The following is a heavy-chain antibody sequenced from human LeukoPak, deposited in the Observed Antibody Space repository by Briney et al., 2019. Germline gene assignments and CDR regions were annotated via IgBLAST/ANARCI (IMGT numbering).Heavy chain of an antibody. D-gene: IGHD2-2*01. CDR2: ISYDGSNK. J-gene: IGHJ4*02. V-gene: IGHV3-30*04. Sequence: GGSLRLSCAASGFTFSSYAMHWVRQAPGKGLEWVAVISYDGSNKYYADSVKGRFTISRDNSKNTLYLQMNSLRAEDTAVYYCARREGYCSSTSCYVFDYWGQGTLVTDSS. CDR3: ARREGYCSSTSCYVFDY. CDR1: GFTFSSYA.